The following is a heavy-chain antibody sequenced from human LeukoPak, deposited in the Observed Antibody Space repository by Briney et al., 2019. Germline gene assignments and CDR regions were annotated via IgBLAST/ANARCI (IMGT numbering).Heavy chain of an antibody. J-gene: IGHJ6*03. V-gene: IGHV3-48*03. CDR2: ISSSGSTI. Sequence: GGSLRLSCAASGFTFSSYEMNWVRQAPGKGLEWVSYISSSGSTIYYADSVKGRFTISRDNAKDSLYLQMNSLRAEDTAVYYCARGNGLAAENTARYYHYYMDVWGKGTTVTVSS. CDR3: ARGNGLAAENTARYYHYYMDV. CDR1: GFTFSSYE. D-gene: IGHD6-13*01.